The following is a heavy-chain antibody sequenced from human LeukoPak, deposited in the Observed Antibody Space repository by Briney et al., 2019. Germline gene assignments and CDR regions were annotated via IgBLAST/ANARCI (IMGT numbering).Heavy chain of an antibody. D-gene: IGHD2-21*01. J-gene: IGHJ4*02. Sequence: PGGSLRLSCAASGFTFSSYSMNWVRQAPGKGLEWVSSIGSSSSYIYYADSVKGRFTISRDNAKNSLYLQMNSLRAEDTAVYYCASGDTEDYWGQGTLVTVSS. CDR2: IGSSSSYI. CDR1: GFTFSSYS. V-gene: IGHV3-21*01. CDR3: ASGDTEDY.